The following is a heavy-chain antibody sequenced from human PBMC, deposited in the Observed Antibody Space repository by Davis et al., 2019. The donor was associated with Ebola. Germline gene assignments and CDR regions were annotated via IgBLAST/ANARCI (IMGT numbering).Heavy chain of an antibody. CDR3: ARDPGRFLEWFPSQGFDP. V-gene: IGHV1-2*02. CDR1: GYTFTGYY. Sequence: ASVKVSCKASGYTFTGYYMHWVRQAPGQGLEWMGWINPNSGGTNYAQKFQGRVTMTRDTSISTAYMELSRLRSDDTAVYYCARDPGRFLEWFPSQGFDPWGQGTLVTVSS. D-gene: IGHD3-3*01. CDR2: INPNSGGT. J-gene: IGHJ5*02.